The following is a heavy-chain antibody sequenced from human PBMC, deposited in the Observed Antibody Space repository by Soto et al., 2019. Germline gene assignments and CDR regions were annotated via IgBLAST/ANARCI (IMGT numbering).Heavy chain of an antibody. CDR3: ARAPLRRSGYSWFDP. D-gene: IGHD3-3*01. J-gene: IGHJ5*02. CDR2: ISAYNGNT. Sequence: ASVKVSCKASGYTFTTYDITWVRQAPGQGLEWMGWISAYNGNTNYAQILQGRVTMTTDTSTSTASMELRSLRSDDTAVYYCARAPLRRSGYSWFDPWGQGTLVTVSS. CDR1: GYTFTTYD. V-gene: IGHV1-18*01.